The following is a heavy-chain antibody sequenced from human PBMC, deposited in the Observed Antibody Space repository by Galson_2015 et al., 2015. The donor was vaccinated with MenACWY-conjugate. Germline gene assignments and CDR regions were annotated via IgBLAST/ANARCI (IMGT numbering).Heavy chain of an antibody. J-gene: IGHJ4*02. CDR2: IYYSGST. CDR3: ARRGIAKGFDY. D-gene: IGHD6-13*01. V-gene: IGHV4-39*01. Sequence: QPPGKGLEWIGSIYYSGSTYYNPSLKSRVTISVDTSKNQFSLKPSSVTAADTAVYYCARRGIAKGFDYWGQGTLVTVSS.